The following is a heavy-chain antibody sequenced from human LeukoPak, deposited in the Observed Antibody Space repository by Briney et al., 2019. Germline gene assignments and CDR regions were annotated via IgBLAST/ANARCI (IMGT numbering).Heavy chain of an antibody. CDR1: GGTFSSYA. J-gene: IGHJ6*03. V-gene: IGHV1-69*05. Sequence: ASVKVSFAASGGTFSSYAISWVRQAPGQGLEWMGGIIPIFGTANYAQKFQGRVTITTDESTSTAYMELSSLRSEDTAVYYCARQTRVGYYYYYMDVWGKGTTVTVSS. CDR3: ARQTRVGYYYYYMDV. CDR2: IIPIFGTA. D-gene: IGHD1-26*01.